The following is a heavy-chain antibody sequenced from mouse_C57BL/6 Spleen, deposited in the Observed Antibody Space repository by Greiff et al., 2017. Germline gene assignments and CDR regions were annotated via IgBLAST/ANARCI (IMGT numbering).Heavy chain of an antibody. CDR1: GFTFSDAW. Sequence: EVKLMESGGGLVQPGGSMKLSCAASGFTFSDAWMDWVRQSPEKGLEWVAEIRNKANNHATYYAESVKGRFTISRDDSKSSVYLQMNSLRAEDTGIYYCTRGTTVVALYAMDYWGQGTSVTVSS. J-gene: IGHJ4*01. CDR3: TRGTTVVALYAMDY. V-gene: IGHV6-6*01. D-gene: IGHD1-1*01. CDR2: IRNKANNHAT.